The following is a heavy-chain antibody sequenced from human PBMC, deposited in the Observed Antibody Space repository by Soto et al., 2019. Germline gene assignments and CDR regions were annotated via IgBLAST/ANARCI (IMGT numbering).Heavy chain of an antibody. CDR3: ARPSLVDYRRRLYSMDF. CDR1: GGSISSSSYY. D-gene: IGHD2-2*01. CDR2: IYYSGST. Sequence: PETLPLPYTVSGGSISSSSYYGGCIRQPPKKGLEWIGSIYYSGSTYYNPSLKSRVTISVDTSKNQFSLKLSSVTAADTAVYYCARPSLVDYRRRLYSMDFWGQGITVT. J-gene: IGHJ6*02. V-gene: IGHV4-39*01.